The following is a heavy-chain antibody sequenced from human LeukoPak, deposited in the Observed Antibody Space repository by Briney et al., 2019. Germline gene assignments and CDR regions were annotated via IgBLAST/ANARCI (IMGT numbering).Heavy chain of an antibody. CDR1: GYTFTGYY. J-gene: IGHJ6*03. Sequence: ASVKVSCKASGYTFTGYYVHWVRQAPGQGLEWMGWINPNSGGTNYAQKFQGRATMTRDTSISTAYMELSRLRSDDTAVYYCVSGWFGELLSEGHYYYMDVWGKGTTVTVSS. V-gene: IGHV1-2*02. CDR2: INPNSGGT. D-gene: IGHD3-10*01. CDR3: VSGWFGELLSEGHYYYMDV.